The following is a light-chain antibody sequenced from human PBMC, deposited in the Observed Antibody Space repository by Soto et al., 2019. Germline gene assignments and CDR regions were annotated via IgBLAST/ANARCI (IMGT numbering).Light chain of an antibody. CDR1: QSITSW. Sequence: DIPMTQSPSTLSASVGDRVTITCRASQSITSWLAWYQQKPGKAPKLLIYKASSLESGVPSRFSGSGSGTEFTLTISSLQPDDFAAYYCQQYNLYPWTFGQGTKVEFK. V-gene: IGKV1-5*03. CDR2: KAS. CDR3: QQYNLYPWT. J-gene: IGKJ1*01.